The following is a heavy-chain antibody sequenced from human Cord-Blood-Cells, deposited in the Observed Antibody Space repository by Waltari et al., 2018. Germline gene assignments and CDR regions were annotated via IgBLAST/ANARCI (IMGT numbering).Heavy chain of an antibody. CDR2: INHSGST. CDR1: GGSFSGYY. D-gene: IGHD2-15*01. CDR3: ARGLDDIVVVVAAEAFDI. V-gene: IGHV4-34*01. J-gene: IGHJ3*02. Sequence: QVQLQQWGAGLLKPSETLSLTCAVYGGSFSGYYWSWIRQPPGKGLEWIGEINHSGSTNYNPSLQSRVTISVDTSKNQFSLKLSSVTAADTAVYYCARGLDDIVVVVAAEAFDIWGQGTMVTVSS.